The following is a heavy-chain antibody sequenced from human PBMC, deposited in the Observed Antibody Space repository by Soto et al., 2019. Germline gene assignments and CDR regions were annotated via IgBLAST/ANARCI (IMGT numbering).Heavy chain of an antibody. V-gene: IGHV1-46*03. CDR3: ARANSPTYYYRSGRVLPDY. CDR2: INPSGGST. CDR1: GYTFTSYY. D-gene: IGHD3-10*01. J-gene: IGHJ4*02. Sequence: ASVKVSCKASGYTFTSYYRHWVRQAPGQGLEWMGIINPSGGSTSYAQKFQGRVTMTRDTSTSTVYMELSSLRSEDTAVYYCARANSPTYYYRSGRVLPDYWGQGPLVTVSS.